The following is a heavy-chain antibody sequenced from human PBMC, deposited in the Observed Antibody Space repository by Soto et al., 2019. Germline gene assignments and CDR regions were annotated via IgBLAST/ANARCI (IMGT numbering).Heavy chain of an antibody. J-gene: IGHJ3*02. CDR1: GASLNSDEYY. CDR2: IFNTGTI. V-gene: IGHV4-31*02. D-gene: IGHD2-8*01. CDR3: ARGLGSDDNGHFPATFDI. Sequence: QVQLQESGPGLAKPSQTVSLTCTVSGASLNSDEYYWAWLRQVPGKDLEWIGHIFNTGTIFSTPSRRSRVRMSIDTSANDFSLHLESVTAADTAVYYCARGLGSDDNGHFPATFDIWGHGTSVTVSA.